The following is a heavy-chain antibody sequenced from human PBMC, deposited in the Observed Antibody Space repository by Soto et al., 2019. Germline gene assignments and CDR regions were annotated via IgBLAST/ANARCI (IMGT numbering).Heavy chain of an antibody. D-gene: IGHD2-2*01. J-gene: IGHJ6*02. CDR3: ARRMPYNYGMDV. CDR2: IYYSGST. CDR1: EGSISSYY. V-gene: IGHV4-59*12. Sequence: KPSETLSLTCRVSEGSISSYYWSWIRQPPGKGLEWIGYIYYSGSTNYNPSLKSRVTISADKSISTAYLQWSSLKASDTAMYYCARRMPYNYGMDVWGQGTTVTVSS.